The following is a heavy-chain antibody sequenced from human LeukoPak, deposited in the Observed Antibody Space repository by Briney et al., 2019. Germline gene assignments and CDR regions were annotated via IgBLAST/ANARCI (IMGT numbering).Heavy chain of an antibody. CDR1: GLTFSDYY. CDR3: ARDPSGATGGYDC. V-gene: IGHV3-11*01. CDR2: ISSGGYTI. D-gene: IGHD2-15*01. Sequence: KSGGSLRLSCEVSGLTFSDYYMSWIRQAPGKGLEWVSSISSGGYTIHYADSVRGRFTISRDNAKNSLYLQMNSLRTEDTAVYYCARDPSGATGGYDCWGQGTLVTVSS. J-gene: IGHJ4*02.